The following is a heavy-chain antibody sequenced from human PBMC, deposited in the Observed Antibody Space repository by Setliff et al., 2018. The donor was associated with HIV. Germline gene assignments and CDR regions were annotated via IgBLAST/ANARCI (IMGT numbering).Heavy chain of an antibody. CDR2: INPNSGGT. Sequence: GASVKVSCKASGYTFTGYYMHWVRQAPGQGLEWMGWINPNSGGTNYAQKFQGRVTMTRDTSISTAYMELSRLRSDDTAVYYCARVPDWGTINFDYWGQGTLVTVSS. CDR3: ARVPDWGTINFDY. D-gene: IGHD7-27*01. V-gene: IGHV1-2*02. CDR1: GYTFTGYY. J-gene: IGHJ4*02.